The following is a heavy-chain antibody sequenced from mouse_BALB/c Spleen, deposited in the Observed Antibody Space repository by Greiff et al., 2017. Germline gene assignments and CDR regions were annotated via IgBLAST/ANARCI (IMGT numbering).Heavy chain of an antibody. CDR3: ARGRFAWFAY. CDR1: GYSITSGYY. CDR2: ISYDGSN. V-gene: IGHV3-6*02. Sequence: EVQLQQSGPGLVKPSQSLSLTCSVTGYSITSGYYWNWIRQFPGNQLEWMGYISYDGSNNYNPSLKNRISITRDTSKNQFFLKLNSVTTEDTATYYCARGRFAWFAYWGQGTLVTVSA. J-gene: IGHJ3*01.